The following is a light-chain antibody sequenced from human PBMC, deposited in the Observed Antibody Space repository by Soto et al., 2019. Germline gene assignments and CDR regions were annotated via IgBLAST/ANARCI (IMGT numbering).Light chain of an antibody. CDR2: KVS. CDR3: MQGTHWPIT. CDR1: QSLVHSDGIAY. V-gene: IGKV2-30*02. Sequence: VVMXQXXXXXXVXXGXPXXXXXXSNQSLVHSDGIAYFSWFQQRPGRSPRRLIYKVSNRDSGVPARFSGSGSGTDFALKISRVEAEYVGVYYCMQGTHWPITFGQGTRLEIK. J-gene: IGKJ5*01.